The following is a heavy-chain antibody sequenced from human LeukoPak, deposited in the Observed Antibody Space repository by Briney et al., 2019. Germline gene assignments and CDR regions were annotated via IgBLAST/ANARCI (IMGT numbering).Heavy chain of an antibody. Sequence: PSEALSLTCTGSGGSISSYYWSWIRQPAGKGLEWIGRIYTSGSTNYNPALKSRVTMSVDTSKNQFSLELSSVTAADTAVYYCARGGGYNQVDYWGQGTLVTVSS. CDR3: ARGGGYNQVDY. J-gene: IGHJ4*02. D-gene: IGHD5-24*01. V-gene: IGHV4-4*07. CDR2: IYTSGST. CDR1: GGSISSYY.